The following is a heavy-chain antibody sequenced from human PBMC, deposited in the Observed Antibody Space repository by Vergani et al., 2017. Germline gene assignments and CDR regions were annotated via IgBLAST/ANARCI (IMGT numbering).Heavy chain of an antibody. CDR3: AREIAGDSSGYYYGYFDY. D-gene: IGHD3-22*01. V-gene: IGHV3-48*03. Sequence: EVQLVESGGGLVQPGGSLRLSCAASGFTFSSYEMNWVRQAPGKGLEWASYISSSGSTIYYADSVKGRFTISRDNAKNSLYLQMNSLRAEDTAVYYCAREIAGDSSGYYYGYFDYWGQGTLVTVSS. J-gene: IGHJ4*02. CDR2: ISSSGSTI. CDR1: GFTFSSYE.